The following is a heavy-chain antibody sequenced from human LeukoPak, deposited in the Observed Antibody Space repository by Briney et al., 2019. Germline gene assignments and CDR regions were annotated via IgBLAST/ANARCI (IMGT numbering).Heavy chain of an antibody. V-gene: IGHV2-5*02. D-gene: IGHD4-23*01. CDR2: IYWDDDK. CDR1: GLLLSTNGMG. Sequence: ESGPTLMKPRQPLTLICTFSGLLLSTNGMGVGWIRQPPGRALEWLALIYWDDDKRYSPSLKTRLTITKDTSKNQVVLTLTNMDPVDTATYYCAHTRGGKKTGHYDCWGQGTLVTVSS. J-gene: IGHJ4*02. CDR3: AHTRGGKKTGHYDC.